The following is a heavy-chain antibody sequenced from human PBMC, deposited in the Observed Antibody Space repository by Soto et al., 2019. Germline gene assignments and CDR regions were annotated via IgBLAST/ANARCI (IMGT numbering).Heavy chain of an antibody. CDR2: IYYSGST. D-gene: IGHD3-10*01. J-gene: IGHJ4*02. Sequence: SETLSLTCTVSGGSISRYYWSWIRQPPGKGLEWIGYIYYSGSTNYNPSLKSRVTISVDTSKNQFSLKLSSVTAADTAVYYCARAMVRGDPFDYWGQGTLVTVSS. CDR3: ARAMVRGDPFDY. CDR1: GGSISRYY. V-gene: IGHV4-59*01.